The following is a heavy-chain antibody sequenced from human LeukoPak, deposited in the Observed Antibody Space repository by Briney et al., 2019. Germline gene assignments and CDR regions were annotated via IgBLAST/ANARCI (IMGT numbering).Heavy chain of an antibody. J-gene: IGHJ4*02. D-gene: IGHD3/OR15-3a*01. CDR3: ARHRAVGTFGLGGFDY. V-gene: IGHV5-51*01. CDR2: IHPVDSET. Sequence: PGESLKISCKGSGYNFPTYWIAWVRQVPGKGLDYMGIIHPVDSETKYSPSFQGQVTISADKSISTAYLQWSSLKASDTAMYYCARHRAVGTFGLGGFDYWGQGALVTVSS. CDR1: GYNFPTYW.